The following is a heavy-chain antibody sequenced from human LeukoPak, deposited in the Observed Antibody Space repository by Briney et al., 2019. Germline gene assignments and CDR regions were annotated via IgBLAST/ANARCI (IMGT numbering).Heavy chain of an antibody. CDR1: GYTFIDYY. CDR2: INPDNGGP. V-gene: IGHV1-2*02. D-gene: IGHD3-3*01. Sequence: ASVRVSCKASGYTFIDYYLHWVRQAPGQGLEWMGWINPDNGGPNYAQKFQGRVTMTRDTSISTAYMELSRLRSDDTAVYYCARGSSYDFWSGSPTPYYYYYMDVWGKGTTVTVSS. CDR3: ARGSSYDFWSGSPTPYYYYYMDV. J-gene: IGHJ6*03.